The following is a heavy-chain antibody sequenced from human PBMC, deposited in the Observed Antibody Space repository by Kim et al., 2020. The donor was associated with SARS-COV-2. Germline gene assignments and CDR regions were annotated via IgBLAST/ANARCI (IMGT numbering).Heavy chain of an antibody. Sequence: GGSLRLSCAASGFTFSSYAMSWVRQAPGKGLEWVSAISDSAGSTSYADSVKGRFTISRDNSKNTLYLQMNSLRAEDTAVYYCAKDGGLRYFDWWGQGTLGTVSA. CDR2: ISDSAGST. J-gene: IGHJ4*02. CDR1: GFTFSSYA. CDR3: AKDGGLRYFDW. V-gene: IGHV3-23*01. D-gene: IGHD3-9*01.